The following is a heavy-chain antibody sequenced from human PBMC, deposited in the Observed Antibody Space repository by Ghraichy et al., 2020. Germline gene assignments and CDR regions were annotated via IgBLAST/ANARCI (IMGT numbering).Heavy chain of an antibody. CDR3: ARVATAVSRRGYSYGTPENFDY. Sequence: SETLSLTCTVSGGSISSYYWSWIRQPPGKGLEWIGYIYYSGSTNYNPSLKSRVTISVDTSKNQFSLKLSSVTAAEPAVYYCARVATAVSRRGYSYGTPENFDYWGQGTLVTVSS. J-gene: IGHJ4*02. CDR2: IYYSGST. D-gene: IGHD5-18*01. CDR1: GGSISSYY. V-gene: IGHV4-59*01.